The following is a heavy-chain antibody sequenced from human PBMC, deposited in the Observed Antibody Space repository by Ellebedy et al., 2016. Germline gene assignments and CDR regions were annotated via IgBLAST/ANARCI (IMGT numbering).Heavy chain of an antibody. D-gene: IGHD5-12*01. J-gene: IGHJ4*02. V-gene: IGHV3-7*01. CDR2: IKLDGSDK. Sequence: GGSLRLSCAASGFTFNTYWMTWVRQAPGKGLEWVANIKLDGSDKFYVDSVKGRFTISRDNAKNSLFLQMNSLRVDDTAVYYCARDQPGYVGYEIWGQGTLVTVSS. CDR1: GFTFNTYW. CDR3: ARDQPGYVGYEI.